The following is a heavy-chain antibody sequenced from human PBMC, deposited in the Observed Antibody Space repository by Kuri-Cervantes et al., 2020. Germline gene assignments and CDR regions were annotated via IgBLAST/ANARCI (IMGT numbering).Heavy chain of an antibody. D-gene: IGHD2-2*01. V-gene: IGHV3-21*01. CDR2: ISSSSSYI. J-gene: IGHJ4*03. CDR1: GFTFSSYA. Sequence: GESLKISCAVSGFTFSSYAMHWVRQAPGKGLEWVSSISSSSSYIYYADSVKGRFTISRDNAKNSLYLQMNSLRAEDTAVYYCARTSRSDYWGQGTTVTVSS. CDR3: ARTSRSDY.